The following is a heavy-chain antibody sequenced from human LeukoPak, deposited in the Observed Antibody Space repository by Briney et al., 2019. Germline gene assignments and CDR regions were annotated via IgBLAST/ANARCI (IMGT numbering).Heavy chain of an antibody. V-gene: IGHV3-15*01. CDR2: IKSKTDGGTT. CDR1: GFTVSSNY. Sequence: GALRLSFAASGFTVSSNYMSWVRQAPGKGLEWVGRIKSKTDGGTTEYAAPVKGRFTISRDDSKNTLYLQMNSLKTEDTAVYYCTTGRSSSWPDYWGQGTLVTVSS. D-gene: IGHD6-13*01. J-gene: IGHJ4*02. CDR3: TTGRSSSWPDY.